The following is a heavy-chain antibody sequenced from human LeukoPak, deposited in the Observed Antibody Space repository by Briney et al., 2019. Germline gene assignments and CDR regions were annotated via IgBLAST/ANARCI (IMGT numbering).Heavy chain of an antibody. CDR3: ARGPRFGELLWHWFDP. J-gene: IGHJ5*02. D-gene: IGHD3-10*01. V-gene: IGHV4-61*02. CDR1: GGSISSRNYY. CDR2: IYTSGST. Sequence: SETLSLTCTVSGGSISSRNYYWSWIRQPAGKGLEWIGRIYTSGSTNYNPPLKSRVTISEDTSKNQFSLKLRSVTAADTAVYYCARGPRFGELLWHWFDPWGQGTLVTVSS.